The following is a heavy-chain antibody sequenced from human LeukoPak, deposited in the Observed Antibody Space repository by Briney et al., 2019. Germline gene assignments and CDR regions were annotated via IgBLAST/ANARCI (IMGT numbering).Heavy chain of an antibody. Sequence: GASVKVSCKASGGTFSSYAISWVRQAPGQGLESMGGIIPIFGTANYAQKFQGRVTITADKSTSTAYMELSSLRSEDTAVYYCARDREAVTDLWGQGTLVTVSS. D-gene: IGHD4-11*01. CDR3: ARDREAVTDL. V-gene: IGHV1-69*06. CDR2: IIPIFGTA. CDR1: GGTFSSYA. J-gene: IGHJ5*02.